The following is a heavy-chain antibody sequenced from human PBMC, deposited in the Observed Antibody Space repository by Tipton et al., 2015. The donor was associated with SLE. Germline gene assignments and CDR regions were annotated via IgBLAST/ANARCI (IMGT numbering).Heavy chain of an antibody. V-gene: IGHV4-39*01. CDR3: ARVGSHLRY. J-gene: IGHJ4*02. CDR1: GGSISTSSYY. Sequence: PGLVKPSETLSLPCTVSGGSISTSSYYWGWIRQSPGKGLEWIGSILYGGNTYYNPSLKSRVTISEDTSQNQFSLKLRFVTAADTAVYYCARVGSHLRYWGQGTLVTVSS. CDR2: ILYGGNT. D-gene: IGHD3-10*01.